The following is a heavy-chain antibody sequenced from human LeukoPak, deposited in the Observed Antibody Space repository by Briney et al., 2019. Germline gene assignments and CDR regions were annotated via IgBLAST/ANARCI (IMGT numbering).Heavy chain of an antibody. J-gene: IGHJ1*01. CDR3: ARRSGSYRAGAEYFQH. Sequence: PSETLSLTCAVYGGSFSGYYWGWIRQSPGKGLEWIGSIYHSGSTYYNPSLKSRVTISVDTSKNHFSLRLSSVTAADTAVYYCARRSGSYRAGAEYFQHWGRGTLVTVSS. CDR2: IYHSGST. D-gene: IGHD1-26*01. CDR1: GGSFSGYY. V-gene: IGHV4-38-2*01.